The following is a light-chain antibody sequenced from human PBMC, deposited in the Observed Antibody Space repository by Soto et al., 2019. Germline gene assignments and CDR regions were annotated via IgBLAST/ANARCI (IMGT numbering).Light chain of an antibody. CDR3: CSYAGSYTSYV. Sequence: QAVVTQPRSVSGSPGQSVTISCTGTSSDVGGYNCVSWYQQHPGKAPKLMIYDVSKRPSGVPDRFSGSKSGNTASLTISGLQAEDEADYYCCSYAGSYTSYVFGTGTKLTVL. CDR1: SSDVGGYNC. CDR2: DVS. J-gene: IGLJ1*01. V-gene: IGLV2-11*01.